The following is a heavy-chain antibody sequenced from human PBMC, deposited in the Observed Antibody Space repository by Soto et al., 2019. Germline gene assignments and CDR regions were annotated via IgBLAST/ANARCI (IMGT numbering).Heavy chain of an antibody. J-gene: IGHJ4*02. CDR1: GFTFSSYA. CDR3: ARYQLPIPWDY. CDR2: ISYDGSNK. Sequence: QVQLVESGGGVVQPGRSLRLSCAASGFTFSSYAMHWVRQAPGKGLEWVAVISYDGSNKYYADSVKGRFTISRDNSKNPLYLQMNSLRAEDTAVYYCARYQLPIPWDYWGQGTLVTVSS. D-gene: IGHD2-2*01. V-gene: IGHV3-30-3*01.